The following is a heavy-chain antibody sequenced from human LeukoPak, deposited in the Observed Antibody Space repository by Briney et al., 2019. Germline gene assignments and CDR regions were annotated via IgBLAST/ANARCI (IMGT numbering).Heavy chain of an antibody. V-gene: IGHV7-4-1*02. J-gene: IGHJ5*02. CDR1: GYTFSKYA. D-gene: IGHD2-15*01. CDR3: ARGGYCSGGSCYLGWFDP. Sequence: GASVQVSCKASGYTFSKYAMNWVRQAPGQGLEGMGWIKTDTGNPTYAQGFTGRFVFSLDTSVTTAYLQINSLKDDDTAVYYCARGGYCSGGSCYLGWFDPWGQGTLVTVSS. CDR2: IKTDTGNP.